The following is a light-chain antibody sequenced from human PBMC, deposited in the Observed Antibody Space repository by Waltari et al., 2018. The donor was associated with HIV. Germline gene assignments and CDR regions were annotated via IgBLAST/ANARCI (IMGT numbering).Light chain of an antibody. CDR1: QNVRGA. J-gene: IGKJ2*01. CDR3: QQYNNWLPYT. Sequence: EIVLTQSPATLSVSPGERATLSCRTSQNVRGALAWYQQKPGQAPRLLIFDASTRATGAPPRFSGGGSGTEFTLTISSLQSEDSAFYYCQQYNNWLPYTFGQGTKLEIK. V-gene: IGKV3-15*01. CDR2: DAS.